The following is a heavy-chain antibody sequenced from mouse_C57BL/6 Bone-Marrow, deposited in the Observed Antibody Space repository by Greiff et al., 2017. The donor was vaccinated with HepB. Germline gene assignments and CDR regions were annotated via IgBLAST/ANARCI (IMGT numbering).Heavy chain of an antibody. V-gene: IGHV5-17*01. J-gene: IGHJ3*01. CDR1: GFTFSDYG. CDR3: ANHYYGSSSWFAY. D-gene: IGHD1-1*01. Sequence: VQLKESGGGLVKPGGSLKLSCAASGFTFSDYGMHWVRQAPEKGLEWVAYISSGSSTIYYADTVKGRFTISRDNAKNTLFLQMTSLRSEDTAMYYCANHYYGSSSWFAYWGQGTLVTVSA. CDR2: ISSGSSTI.